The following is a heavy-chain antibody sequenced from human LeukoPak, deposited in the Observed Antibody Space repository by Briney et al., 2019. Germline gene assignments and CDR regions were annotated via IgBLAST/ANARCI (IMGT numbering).Heavy chain of an antibody. V-gene: IGHV3-53*01. CDR2: IYSGGST. CDR3: AKDQGGIAAAEYFQH. J-gene: IGHJ1*01. CDR1: GFTVSSNY. D-gene: IGHD6-13*01. Sequence: PGGSLRLSCAASGFTVSSNYMSWVRQAPGKGLEWVSVIYSGGSTYYADSVKGRFTISRDNSKNTLYLQMNSLRAEDTAVYYCAKDQGGIAAAEYFQHWGQGTLVTVSS.